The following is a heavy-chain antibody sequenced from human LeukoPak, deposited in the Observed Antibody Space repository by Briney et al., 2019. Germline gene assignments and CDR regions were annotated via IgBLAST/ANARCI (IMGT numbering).Heavy chain of an antibody. Sequence: PGGSLRLSCAASGFTFSSYAMSWVRQAPGKGLEWVSAISGSGGSTYYADSVKGRFTISRDNSKNTLYLQMNSLRAEDTAVYYCAKDPDTAMVSSDDYFDYWGQGTLVTVSS. CDR1: GFTFSSYA. D-gene: IGHD5-18*01. V-gene: IGHV3-23*01. CDR2: ISGSGGST. CDR3: AKDPDTAMVSSDDYFDY. J-gene: IGHJ4*02.